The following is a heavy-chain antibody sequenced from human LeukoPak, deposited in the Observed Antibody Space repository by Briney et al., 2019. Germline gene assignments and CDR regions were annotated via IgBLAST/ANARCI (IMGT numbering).Heavy chain of an antibody. D-gene: IGHD6-19*01. CDR3: AKDRGRAVAGSEFDY. CDR1: GVTFSSYG. J-gene: IGHJ4*02. Sequence: GGSLRLSCAASGVTFSSYGMTWVRQAPGKGLQWVSVISGSGGSTNYADSVKGRFTISRDNSKNTLYLQMNSLRAEDTAVYYCAKDRGRAVAGSEFDYWGQGTLVTVSS. V-gene: IGHV3-23*01. CDR2: ISGSGGST.